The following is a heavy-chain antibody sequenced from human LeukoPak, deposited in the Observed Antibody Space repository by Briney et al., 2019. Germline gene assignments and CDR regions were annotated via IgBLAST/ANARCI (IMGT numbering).Heavy chain of an antibody. CDR3: ARSLGYSYASFDY. CDR1: GGSISSYY. CDR2: IYYSGST. V-gene: IGHV4-59*08. D-gene: IGHD5-18*01. J-gene: IGHJ4*02. Sequence: PSETLSLTCTVSGGSISSYYWSWIRQPPGKGLEWIGYIYYSGSTNYNPSLKSRVTISVDTSKNQFSLKLSSVTAADTAVYYCARSLGYSYASFDYWGQGTLVTVSS.